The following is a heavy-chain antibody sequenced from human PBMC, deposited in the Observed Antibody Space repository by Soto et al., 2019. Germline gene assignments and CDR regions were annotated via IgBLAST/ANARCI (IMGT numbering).Heavy chain of an antibody. CDR1: GYTFTSYG. CDR3: SRGDRLRFFEWFMGGMDV. J-gene: IGHJ6*02. CDR2: ISAYNGNT. V-gene: IGHV1-18*01. Sequence: QVQLVQSGAEVKKPGASVKVSCKASGYTFTSYGISWVRQAPGQGLEWMGWISAYNGNTNYAQQLQGRVTMTTDTSTSTAYIELRSLRSDDTAVYYCSRGDRLRFFEWFMGGMDVWGQVTTVTVSS. D-gene: IGHD3-3*01.